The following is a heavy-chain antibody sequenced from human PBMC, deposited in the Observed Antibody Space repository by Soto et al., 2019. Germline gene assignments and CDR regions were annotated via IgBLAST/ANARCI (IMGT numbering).Heavy chain of an antibody. CDR3: ARDGLAGVEMATRNAFDI. J-gene: IGHJ3*02. CDR2: IYYSGST. D-gene: IGHD5-12*01. V-gene: IGHV4-59*01. Sequence: SETLSLTCTVSGGSISSYYWSWIRQPPGKGLEWIGYIYYSGSTNYNPSLKSRVTISVDTSKNQFSLKLSSVTAADTAVYYCARDGLAGVEMATRNAFDIWGQGTMVTVSS. CDR1: GGSISSYY.